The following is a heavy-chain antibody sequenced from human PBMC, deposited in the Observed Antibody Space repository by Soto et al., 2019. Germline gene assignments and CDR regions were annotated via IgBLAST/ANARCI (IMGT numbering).Heavy chain of an antibody. CDR2: INNDGSTT. V-gene: IGHV3-74*01. CDR1: GFTFTNYW. CDR3: ARDREALQRHGVPWFDP. D-gene: IGHD1-1*01. J-gene: IGHJ5*02. Sequence: PGGSPRLSCAASGFTFTNYWMHWVRQAPGKGLVWVSRINNDGSTTSYADSVKGRFTISRDNAKNTLYLQMNSLRAEDTAVYYCARDREALQRHGVPWFDPWGQGTLVTVSS.